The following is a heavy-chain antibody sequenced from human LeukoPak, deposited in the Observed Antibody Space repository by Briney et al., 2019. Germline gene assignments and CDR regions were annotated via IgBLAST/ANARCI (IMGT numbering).Heavy chain of an antibody. CDR2: ISSSGSTI. D-gene: IGHD6-13*01. CDR3: ARGSSSWYSRYYYGMDV. V-gene: IGHV3-11*01. J-gene: IGHJ6*02. Sequence: GGSLRLSCAASGFTFSDYYMSWIRQAPGKGLEWVSYISSSGSTIYYADSVKGRFTISRDNAKNSLYLQMNSLRAEDTAVYYCARGSSSWYSRYYYGMDVWGQGTTVTVSS. CDR1: GFTFSDYY.